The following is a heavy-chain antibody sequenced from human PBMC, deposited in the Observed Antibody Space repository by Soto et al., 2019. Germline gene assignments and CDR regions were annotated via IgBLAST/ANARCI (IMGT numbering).Heavy chain of an antibody. V-gene: IGHV1-69*13. CDR3: ARTAGEGQDYYYYGMDV. Sequence: SVKVSCKASGGTFSSYAISWVRQAPGQGLEWMGGIIPIFGTANYAQKFQGRVTITADESTSTAYMELSSLRSEDTAVYYCARTAGEGQDYYYYGMDVWGQGTTVTVS. J-gene: IGHJ6*02. CDR1: GGTFSSYA. CDR2: IIPIFGTA. D-gene: IGHD2-21*02.